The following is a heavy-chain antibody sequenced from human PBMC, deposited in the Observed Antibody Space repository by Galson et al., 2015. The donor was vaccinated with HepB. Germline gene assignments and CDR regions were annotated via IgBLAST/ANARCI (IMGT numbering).Heavy chain of an antibody. CDR1: GFTFSSYA. CDR2: ISCSGGST. J-gene: IGHJ4*02. D-gene: IGHD3-16*02. V-gene: IGHV3-23*01. Sequence: SLRLSCAASGFTFSSYAMSWVRQAPGKGLECVSAISCSGGSTYYADSVKGRFTISRDNSKNTLYLQMNSLRAEDTAVYYCAKVLAHRRFLLSSDERVFDYWGQGTLVTVSS. CDR3: AKVLAHRRFLLSSDERVFDY.